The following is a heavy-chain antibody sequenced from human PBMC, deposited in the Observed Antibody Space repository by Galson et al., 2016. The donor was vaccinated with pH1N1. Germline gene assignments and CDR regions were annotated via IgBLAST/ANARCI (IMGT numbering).Heavy chain of an antibody. Sequence: SLRLSCAASGFSFSSYGMHWVRQAPGKGLEWLALIWYDGTKQNYGDSVKGRVTISRDNSKNTLYLQLNSLRVEDTAVYFCARGYDFSNGDFHYFDNWGQGTLVTVSS. CDR2: IWYDGTKQ. V-gene: IGHV3-33*01. CDR1: GFSFSSYG. J-gene: IGHJ4*02. D-gene: IGHD3-3*01. CDR3: ARGYDFSNGDFHYFDN.